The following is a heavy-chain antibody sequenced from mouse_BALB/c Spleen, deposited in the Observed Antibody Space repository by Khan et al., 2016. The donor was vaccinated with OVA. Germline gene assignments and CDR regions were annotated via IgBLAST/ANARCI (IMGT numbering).Heavy chain of an antibody. CDR2: MIYTGYT. Sequence: EVQLQESGPSLVKPSQTLSLTCSVTGDSITSGYWSWIRKFPGNKLEYMGYMIYTGYTYYNPSLKSRISITRHTYKNQYYLQLNSVTTEDTATYYCARSTYRYAFGYWGQGTLVTVSA. V-gene: IGHV3-8*02. CDR3: ARSTYRYAFGY. D-gene: IGHD2-14*01. J-gene: IGHJ3*01. CDR1: GDSITSGY.